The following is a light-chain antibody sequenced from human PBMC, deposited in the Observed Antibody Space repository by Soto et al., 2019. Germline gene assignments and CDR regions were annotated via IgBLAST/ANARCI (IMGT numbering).Light chain of an antibody. CDR2: AVT. CDR1: SSDVGGYNY. J-gene: IGLJ1*01. V-gene: IGLV2-14*01. CDR3: SSYTSSSTL. Sequence: QSALTQPASVSGSPGQSITISCTGTSSDVGGYNYVSWYQQHPGKAPKLMIYAVTDRPSGVSSRFSGSKSGNTAPLTISGLQAEDEPDYYCSSYTSSSTLFGTGTKVTVL.